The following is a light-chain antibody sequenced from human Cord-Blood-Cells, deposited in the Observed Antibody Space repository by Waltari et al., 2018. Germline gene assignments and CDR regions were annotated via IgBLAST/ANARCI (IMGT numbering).Light chain of an antibody. CDR2: RNN. J-gene: IGLJ3*02. CDR3: AAWDDSLSGPV. CDR1: SSNIGSNY. Sequence: QSVLTQPPSASGTPGQRVTISCSGSSSNIGSNYVYWYQQLPGTAPKLRIYRNNPRPAGVPDRFSGSKSGSSASLAISGLRSEDEADDYCAAWDDSLSGPVFGGGTKLTVL. V-gene: IGLV1-47*01.